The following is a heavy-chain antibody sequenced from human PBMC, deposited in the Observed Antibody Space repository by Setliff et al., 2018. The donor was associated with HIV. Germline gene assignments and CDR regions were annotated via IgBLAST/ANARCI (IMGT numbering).Heavy chain of an antibody. CDR1: GFSLSTSGVG. J-gene: IGHJ4*02. CDR3: AHRAYYGEFGF. Sequence: SGPRCEPTQTLTLTCIFSGFSLSTSGVGVGWIRQPPGKALEWLALIYWDDDKHYSPSLKSRLTITKDTSKNQVVLKMANMDPVDTATYYCAHRAYYGEFGFWGQGTQVTVSS. D-gene: IGHD4-17*01. V-gene: IGHV2-5*02. CDR2: IYWDDDK.